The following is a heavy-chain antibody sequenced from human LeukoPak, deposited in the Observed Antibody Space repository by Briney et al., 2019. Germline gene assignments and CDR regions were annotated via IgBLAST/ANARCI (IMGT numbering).Heavy chain of an antibody. CDR1: GGSISSGSYY. CDR2: IYTSGST. J-gene: IGHJ3*02. Sequence: SETLSLTCTVSGGSISSGSYYWSWIRQPAGKGLEWIGRIYTSGSTNYNPSLKSRVTISVDTSKNQFSLKLSSVTAADTAVYYCASFLGYCSSTSCYTAAFDIWGQGTMVTVSS. D-gene: IGHD2-2*02. V-gene: IGHV4-61*02. CDR3: ASFLGYCSSTSCYTAAFDI.